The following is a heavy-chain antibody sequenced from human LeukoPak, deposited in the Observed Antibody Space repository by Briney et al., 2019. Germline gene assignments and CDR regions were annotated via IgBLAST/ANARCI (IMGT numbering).Heavy chain of an antibody. J-gene: IGHJ4*02. D-gene: IGHD3-16*02. CDR1: GGSFSGYY. V-gene: IGHV4-34*01. Sequence: SETLSLTCAVYGGSFSGYYWSWIRQPPGKGLEWIGEINHSGSTSHNPSLKSRVTISVDTSKNQFSLKLSSVTAADTAVYYCARGLLSYYDYVWGSYRYSRGYFDYWGQGTLVTVSS. CDR2: INHSGST. CDR3: ARGLLSYYDYVWGSYRYSRGYFDY.